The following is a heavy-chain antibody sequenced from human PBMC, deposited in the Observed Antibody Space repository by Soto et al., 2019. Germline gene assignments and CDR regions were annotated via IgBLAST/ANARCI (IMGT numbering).Heavy chain of an antibody. V-gene: IGHV4-34*02. D-gene: IGHD1-7*01. J-gene: IGHJ6*02. Sequence: QVHLQQRGAGLLKPSETLSLNCVVSGESFSGYYWSWIRQTPGMGLELIGEVDHRGSTTYNPSLKKRASISIDSSKNLFSLELTSVTAADTALYFCARYEYGNSLYGVDVLGQGTRVTVSS. CDR2: VDHRGST. CDR1: GESFSGYY. CDR3: ARYEYGNSLYGVDV.